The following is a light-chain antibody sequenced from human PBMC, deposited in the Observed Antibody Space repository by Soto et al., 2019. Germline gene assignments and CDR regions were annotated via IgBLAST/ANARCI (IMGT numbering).Light chain of an antibody. Sequence: EIVLTQSPGTLSLSPGERATLSCRASQSVSSSYLAWYQHKRGQAPRLLIYRASSRATGISDRFSGSGYGTNFTLTISRLEAYDFAEYYCQQYGRTPYTFGQGTKLEIK. CDR1: QSVSSSY. CDR3: QQYGRTPYT. V-gene: IGKV3-20*01. CDR2: RAS. J-gene: IGKJ2*01.